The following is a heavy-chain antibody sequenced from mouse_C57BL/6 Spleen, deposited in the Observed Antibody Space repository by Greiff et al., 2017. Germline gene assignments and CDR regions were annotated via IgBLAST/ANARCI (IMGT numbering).Heavy chain of an antibody. CDR3: ARDDSNYDGFAY. CDR2: IYPGSGST. V-gene: IGHV1-55*01. CDR1: GYTFTSYW. J-gene: IGHJ3*01. Sequence: VQLQQPGAELVKPGASVKMSCKASGYTFTSYWITWVKQRPGQGLEWIGDIYPGSGSTNYNEKFKSKATLTVDTSSSTACMQLSSLTSEDSAVYYCARDDSNYDGFAYWGQGTLVTVSA. D-gene: IGHD2-5*01.